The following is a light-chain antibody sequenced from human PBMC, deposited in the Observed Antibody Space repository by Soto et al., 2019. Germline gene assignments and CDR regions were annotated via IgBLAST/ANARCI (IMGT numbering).Light chain of an antibody. Sequence: EIVLTQSPGTLSFSPVERSSLSFRASQSVSSNYLAWYQQKSGQAPSLLIYDVSRRATGIPERFSGSGSGTDFTLIISRLEPEDFAVYYCQQYGSSGTFGQGTKVDIK. CDR1: QSVSSNY. CDR3: QQYGSSGT. CDR2: DVS. V-gene: IGKV3-20*01. J-gene: IGKJ1*01.